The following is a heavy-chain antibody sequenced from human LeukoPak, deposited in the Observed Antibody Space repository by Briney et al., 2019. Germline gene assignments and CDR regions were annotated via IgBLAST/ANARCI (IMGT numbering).Heavy chain of an antibody. CDR2: INHSGST. Sequence: PSETLSLTCAVYGGSFSGYYWSWIRQPPGKGLEWIGEINHSGSTNYNPSLKSRVTISVDTSKNQFSLKLSSVTAADTAVYYCARHSPTYYDFWSGYYPSGHYYGMDVWGQGTTVTVSS. CDR1: GGSFSGYY. V-gene: IGHV4-34*01. D-gene: IGHD3-3*01. J-gene: IGHJ6*02. CDR3: ARHSPTYYDFWSGYYPSGHYYGMDV.